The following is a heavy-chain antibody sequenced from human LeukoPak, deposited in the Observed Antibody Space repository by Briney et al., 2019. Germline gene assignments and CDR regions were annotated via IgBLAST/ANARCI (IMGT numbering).Heavy chain of an antibody. V-gene: IGHV4-39*01. CDR3: ARHGSCSSTSCYRLFNWFDP. J-gene: IGHJ5*02. CDR2: IYYSGST. D-gene: IGHD2-2*01. CDR1: GGSISSSSYY. Sequence: SETLSLTCTVSGGSISSSSYYWGWIRQPPGKGLEWIGSIYYSGSTYYNPSLKSRVTISVDTSKNQFSLKLSSVTAADTAVYYCARHGSCSSTSCYRLFNWFDPWGQGTLVTVSS.